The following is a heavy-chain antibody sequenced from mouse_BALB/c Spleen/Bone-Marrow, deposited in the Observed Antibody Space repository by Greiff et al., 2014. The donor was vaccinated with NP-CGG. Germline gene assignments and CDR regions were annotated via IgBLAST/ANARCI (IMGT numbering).Heavy chain of an antibody. J-gene: IGHJ3*01. Sequence: VQLQQSGAELLKPGASVKISCKATGYTFSSYWIEWVKQRPGHGLEWIGEILPGSGSTNYNEKFKGKATFTADKSSNTAYMQLSSLTSEDSAVYYCARELGLRLAYWGQGTLVTVSA. D-gene: IGHD3-1*01. CDR1: GYTFSSYW. V-gene: IGHV1-9*01. CDR3: ARELGLRLAY. CDR2: ILPGSGST.